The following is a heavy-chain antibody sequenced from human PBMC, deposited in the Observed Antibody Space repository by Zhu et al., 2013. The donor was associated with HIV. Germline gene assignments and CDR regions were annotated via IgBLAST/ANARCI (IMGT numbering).Heavy chain of an antibody. J-gene: IGHJ6*02. CDR3: ARVRSSSSLHYYGMDV. CDR1: GGDFNNYA. V-gene: IGHV1-69*01. CDR2: IIPMFTIT. D-gene: IGHD6-13*01. Sequence: QVQLVQSGAEVKKPGSSVKVSCKASGGDFNNYAISWVRQAPGQGLEWMGWIIPMFTITNYAQKFQGRVTITADESTSTAYMELSSLRSEDTAVFYCARVRSSSSLHYYGMDVWGQGTAITVTS.